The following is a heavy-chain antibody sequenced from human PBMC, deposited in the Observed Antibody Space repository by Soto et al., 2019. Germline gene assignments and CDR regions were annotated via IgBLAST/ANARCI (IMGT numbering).Heavy chain of an antibody. J-gene: IGHJ4*02. Sequence: SETMSLTCDVSNFSISRGYFWGCIRQAPGKGLEWIASIYRSGTTSYNTYLKSRVTISVDPSKHHFSLMLTAVTAADTAVYYCARTHSGSYYSVFNYWARGALVTVSS. CDR3: ARTHSGSYYSVFNY. D-gene: IGHD1-26*01. CDR2: IYRSGTT. CDR1: NFSISRGYF. V-gene: IGHV4-38-2*01.